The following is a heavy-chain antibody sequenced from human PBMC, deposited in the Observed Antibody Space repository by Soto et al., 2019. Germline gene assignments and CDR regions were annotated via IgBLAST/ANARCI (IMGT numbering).Heavy chain of an antibody. Sequence: EVLLLESGGDLVQPGGSLRLSCTASGFPFSAYGMNWVRQAPGKGLDWVSGIGGSGDSIYYADSVKGRFTISRDNSKNVLYLQMNNLRAEDTAVYYCARSVRPLSWFAPWGQGTLVTVSS. D-gene: IGHD3-10*01. V-gene: IGHV3-23*01. J-gene: IGHJ5*02. CDR1: GFPFSAYG. CDR2: IGGSGDSI. CDR3: ARSVRPLSWFAP.